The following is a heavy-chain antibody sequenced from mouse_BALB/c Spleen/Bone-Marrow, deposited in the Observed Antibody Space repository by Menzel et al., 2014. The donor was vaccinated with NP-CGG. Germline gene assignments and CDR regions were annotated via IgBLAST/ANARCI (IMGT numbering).Heavy chain of an antibody. CDR1: GFNIKDTY. Sequence: EVQLQQSGAELVKPGASVKLSCTASGFNIKDTYMHWVKQRPEQGLEWIGRIDPANGNTKYDPKFQGKATITTDTSSSTAYLHLSTLTSEDTAVYSCARGGTYAYDRVYFDYWGQGTTLTVSA. V-gene: IGHV14-3*02. J-gene: IGHJ2*01. CDR2: IDPANGNT. D-gene: IGHD2-2*01. CDR3: ARGGTYAYDRVYFDY.